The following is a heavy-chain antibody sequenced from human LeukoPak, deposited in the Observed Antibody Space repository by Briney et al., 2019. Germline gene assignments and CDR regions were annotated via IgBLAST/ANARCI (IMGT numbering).Heavy chain of an antibody. CDR1: GGSISSYY. Sequence: PSETLSLTCTVSGGSISSYYGSWIRQPPGQGLEWIGYIYYSGSTNYNPSPKSRVTISVDTSKSQFSLKLSSVTAANTAVYYGATGRIYFQHWGQGTLVTVSS. J-gene: IGHJ1*01. V-gene: IGHV4-59*01. CDR3: ATGRIYFQH. CDR2: IYYSGST.